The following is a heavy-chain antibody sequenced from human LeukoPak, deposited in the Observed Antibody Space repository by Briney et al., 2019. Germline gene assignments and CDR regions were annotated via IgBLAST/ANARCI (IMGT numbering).Heavy chain of an antibody. V-gene: IGHV3-21*01. CDR1: GFTFSSYS. Sequence: PGGSLRLSCAASGFTFSSYSMNWVRQAPGKGLEWVSSISSSSIYIYYADSVKGRFTISRDNAKNSLFLQMNSLRAEDTAVYFCARAYSGTYGLGYYYMDVWGKGTTVTVSS. J-gene: IGHJ6*03. CDR2: ISSSSIYI. CDR3: ARAYSGTYGLGYYYMDV. D-gene: IGHD1-26*01.